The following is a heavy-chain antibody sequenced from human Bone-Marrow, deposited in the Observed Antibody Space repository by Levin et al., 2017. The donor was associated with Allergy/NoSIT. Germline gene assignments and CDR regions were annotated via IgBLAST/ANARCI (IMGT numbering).Heavy chain of an antibody. D-gene: IGHD3-22*01. J-gene: IGHJ3*01. CDR2: VNPKTGGT. CDR3: AILTHYYDSSGPHSFDV. Sequence: GESLKISCEASGYIFTDYYIHWVRQAPGQGLELMGWVNPKTGGTHYIQKFEGRVTMTRDASLSTAYMELSRLTSDDTAVYFCAILTHYYDSSGPHSFDVWGQGTMVTVTS. V-gene: IGHV1-2*02. CDR1: GYIFTDYY.